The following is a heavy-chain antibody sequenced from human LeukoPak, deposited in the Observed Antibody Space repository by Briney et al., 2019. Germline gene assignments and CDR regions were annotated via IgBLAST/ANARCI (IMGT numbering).Heavy chain of an antibody. CDR1: GYTFTRYG. CDR3: ARDCSGGSCYDGVDY. D-gene: IGHD2-15*01. J-gene: IGHJ4*02. Sequence: GASVKVSCKASGYTFTRYGISWVRQAPEQGLEWMGWISGYNGNIKYAQKLQGRVTMTTDTSTSIAYMELRSLRSDDTAVYYCARDCSGGSCYDGVDYWGQGTLVTVSS. V-gene: IGHV1-18*01. CDR2: ISGYNGNI.